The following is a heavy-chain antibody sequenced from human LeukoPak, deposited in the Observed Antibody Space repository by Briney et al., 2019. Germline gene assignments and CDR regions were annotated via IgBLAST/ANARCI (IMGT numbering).Heavy chain of an antibody. Sequence: GGSLRLSCAASGFTFSSYSMNWVRQAPGKGLEWVSSISSSSSYIYYADSVKGRFTISRDNAKNSLYLQMNSLRAEDTAVYYCARVPMVRGVIEGMDVWGKGTTVTVSS. CDR1: GFTFSSYS. J-gene: IGHJ6*04. V-gene: IGHV3-21*04. D-gene: IGHD3-10*01. CDR2: ISSSSSYI. CDR3: ARVPMVRGVIEGMDV.